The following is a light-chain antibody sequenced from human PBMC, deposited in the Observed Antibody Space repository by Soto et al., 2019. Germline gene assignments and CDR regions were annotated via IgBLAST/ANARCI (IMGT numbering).Light chain of an antibody. CDR3: QQYSNYVRP. CDR1: QSIGVW. V-gene: IGKV1-5*03. Sequence: DIQMTQSPSTLSASVGDRVTITCRASQSIGVWLAWYQQKPGTAPKLLIYKTSTLDSGVPLRFSGSGSGTEFTLTICLWQPHCFATDYCQQYSNYVRPFGQGTKVELK. CDR2: KTS. J-gene: IGKJ1*01.